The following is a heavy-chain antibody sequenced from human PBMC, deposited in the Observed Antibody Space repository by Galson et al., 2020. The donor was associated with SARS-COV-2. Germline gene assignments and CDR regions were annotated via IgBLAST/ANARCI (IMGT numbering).Heavy chain of an antibody. J-gene: IGHJ6*02. V-gene: IGHV4-59*08. Sequence: SETLSLTCSVYGGSRSFDYWSWIRQPPGKGLEWIGYIDDSGSANYHPSLNSRVTISLDTSKSQFYLNLRSVTAADTAVYYCARLQRVRNYDFRSDFHGMDVWGQGTTVTVSS. D-gene: IGHD3-3*01. CDR1: GGSRSFDY. CDR3: ARLQRVRNYDFRSDFHGMDV. CDR2: IDDSGSA.